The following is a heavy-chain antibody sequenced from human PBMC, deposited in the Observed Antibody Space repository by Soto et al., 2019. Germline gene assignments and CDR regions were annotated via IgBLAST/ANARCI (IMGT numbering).Heavy chain of an antibody. CDR3: AKELNYDFWSGYSAADAFDI. J-gene: IGHJ3*02. Sequence: GGSLRLSCAASGFTFSSYAMSRVRQAPGKGLEWVSAISGSGGSTYYADSVKGRFTISRDNSKNTLYLQMNSLRAEDTAVYYCAKELNYDFWSGYSAADAFDIWGQGTMVTVSS. V-gene: IGHV3-23*01. D-gene: IGHD3-3*01. CDR2: ISGSGGST. CDR1: GFTFSSYA.